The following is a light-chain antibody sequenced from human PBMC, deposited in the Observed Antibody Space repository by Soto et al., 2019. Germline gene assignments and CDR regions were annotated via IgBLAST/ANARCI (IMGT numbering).Light chain of an antibody. V-gene: IGKV3-15*01. CDR2: GAS. Sequence: EIVMTQSPATLSVSPGERATLSCRASQSVNTNLAWYQQKPGQAPRLLIYGASTRATGIPARFSGSGSGTEFTLTINSLQSEDFAVYYCQQYNYWPPWTFGHGTKVEVE. CDR1: QSVNTN. CDR3: QQYNYWPPWT. J-gene: IGKJ1*01.